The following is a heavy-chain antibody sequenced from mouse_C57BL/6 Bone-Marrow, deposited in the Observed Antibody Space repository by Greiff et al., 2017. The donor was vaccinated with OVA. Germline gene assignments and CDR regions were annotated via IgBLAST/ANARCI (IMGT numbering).Heavy chain of an antibody. Sequence: EVKLVESGGGLVQPKGSLKLSCAASGFSFNTYAMNWVRQAPGKGLEWVARIRSKSNNYATYYADSVKDRFTISRDDSESMLYLQMNNLKTEDTAMYYCVRGYYGSSGGFAYWGQGTLVTVSA. CDR1: GFSFNTYA. J-gene: IGHJ3*01. CDR3: VRGYYGSSGGFAY. D-gene: IGHD1-1*01. CDR2: IRSKSNNYAT. V-gene: IGHV10-1*01.